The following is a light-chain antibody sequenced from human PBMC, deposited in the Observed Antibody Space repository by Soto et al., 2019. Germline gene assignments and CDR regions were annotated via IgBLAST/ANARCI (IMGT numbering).Light chain of an antibody. CDR1: QGIRND. Sequence: DIQMTQSPSSLSASVGDRVTITCRASQGIRNDLGWYQQKPGKAPKRLIYAASSLQSGVSSRFSGTGSETECTLTITDLQADDLATYFCHQYKTYSTFGQGTKVDIK. CDR2: AAS. J-gene: IGKJ1*01. V-gene: IGKV1-17*02. CDR3: HQYKTYST.